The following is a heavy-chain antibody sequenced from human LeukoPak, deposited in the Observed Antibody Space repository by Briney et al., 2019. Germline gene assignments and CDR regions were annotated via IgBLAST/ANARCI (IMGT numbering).Heavy chain of an antibody. CDR1: GGSISNYY. J-gene: IGHJ4*02. Sequence: SETLSLTCTVSGGSISNYYWNWIRQPPGKGLELIGYIYYSGTTNYNPSLKSRVTISVDTSKNQFSLKLSSVTAADTAVYYCARRYGSGSSGTFDYWGQGTLVTVSS. V-gene: IGHV4-59*01. CDR2: IYYSGTT. CDR3: ARRYGSGSSGTFDY. D-gene: IGHD3-10*01.